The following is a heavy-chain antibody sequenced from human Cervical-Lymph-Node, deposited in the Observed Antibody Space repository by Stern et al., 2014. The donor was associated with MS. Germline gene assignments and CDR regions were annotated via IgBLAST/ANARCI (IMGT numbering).Heavy chain of an antibody. CDR1: GDAMSSRSYY. V-gene: IGHV4-31*02. D-gene: IGHD6-6*01. CDR3: AREMYSSSYYGLDV. J-gene: IGHJ6*02. Sequence: HAQLQESGPGLVRPSETLSLTCTVSGDAMSSRSYYWTWIRQHPEKGLAWIGYIYYGGSTSYNPSLRGRATISVDTSQNQFFLRLTSVTAADTAVYYCAREMYSSSYYGLDVWGQGATVTVS. CDR2: IYYGGST.